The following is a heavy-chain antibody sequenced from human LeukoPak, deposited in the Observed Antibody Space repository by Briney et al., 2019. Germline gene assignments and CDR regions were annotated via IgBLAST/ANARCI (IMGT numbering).Heavy chain of an antibody. V-gene: IGHV1-18*01. CDR1: GYTFTSYG. CDR3: ERVKGCSSTSCYLGWFDP. CDR2: VSAYNGNT. D-gene: IGHD2-2*01. J-gene: IGHJ5*02. Sequence: ASVKVSCKASGYTFTSYGISWVRQTPGQGFEWMGWVSAYNGNTNYAQKLQGRVTMTTDKSTSTAYIELSSLRSEDTAVYYCERVKGCSSTSCYLGWFDPWGQGTVVSVSS.